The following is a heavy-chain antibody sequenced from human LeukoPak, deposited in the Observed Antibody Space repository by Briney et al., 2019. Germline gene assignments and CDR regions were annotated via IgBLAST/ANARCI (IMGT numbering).Heavy chain of an antibody. CDR1: GYSFTSYW. Sequence: VEALKISCKGSGYSFTSYWMGWVRQMRGKGLEGVGIIYPGESDTRYSPSFQGQVTISADKSISTAYLQWSRLKASDTAMYYCARLGEQWLVPENWFDPWGQGTLVTGSS. CDR3: ARLGEQWLVPENWFDP. J-gene: IGHJ5*02. V-gene: IGHV5-51*01. CDR2: IYPGESDT. D-gene: IGHD6-19*01.